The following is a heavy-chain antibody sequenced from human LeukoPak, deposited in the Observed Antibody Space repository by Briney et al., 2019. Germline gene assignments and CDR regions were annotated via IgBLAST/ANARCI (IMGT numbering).Heavy chain of an antibody. CDR2: INHSGST. V-gene: IGHV4-34*01. CDR3: ARAFWRLGAHDAFDI. CDR1: GGSFSGYY. J-gene: IGHJ3*02. D-gene: IGHD3-3*01. Sequence: SETLSLTCAVYGGSFSGYYWSWIRQPPGKGLEWIGEINHSGSTFYNPSLTSRVSISVDTSKNHFSLNLTSVTATDTALYYCARAFWRLGAHDAFDIWGQGTMVTVSS.